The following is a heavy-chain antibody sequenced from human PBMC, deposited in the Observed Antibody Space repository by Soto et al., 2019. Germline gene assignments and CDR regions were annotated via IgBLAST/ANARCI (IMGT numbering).Heavy chain of an antibody. CDR2: IYHRGST. J-gene: IGHJ5*02. CDR1: GGSISSGGYS. Sequence: QLQLQESGSGLVKPSQTLSLTCAVSGGSISSGGYSWSWIRQPPGKGLEWIGYIYHRGSTYYNPVLKSRVTISVDRSKHQFSLEVSSVTAADRAVYYCARGGGAKGPHWFDPWGQGTLVTVSS. V-gene: IGHV4-30-2*01. D-gene: IGHD1-26*01. CDR3: ARGGGAKGPHWFDP.